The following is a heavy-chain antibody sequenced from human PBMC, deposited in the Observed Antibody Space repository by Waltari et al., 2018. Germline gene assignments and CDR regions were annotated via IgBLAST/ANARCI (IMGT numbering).Heavy chain of an antibody. CDR2: INYSGST. D-gene: IGHD6-13*01. V-gene: IGHV4-59*01. CDR3: ARAPGSSSWYGGGYFDY. CDR1: GGSISSYY. J-gene: IGHJ4*02. Sequence: QVQLQESGPGLVKPSETLSLTCTVSGGSISSYYWSWIRQPPGKGLEWIGSINYSGSTNYHPPRKSRVTRSVDRAKNQFSLKLSSVTAADTAVYYCARAPGSSSWYGGGYFDYWGQGTLVTVSS.